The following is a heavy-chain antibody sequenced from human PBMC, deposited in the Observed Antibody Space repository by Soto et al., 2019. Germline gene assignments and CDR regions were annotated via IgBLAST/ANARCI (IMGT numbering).Heavy chain of an antibody. Sequence: GESLKISCKGSGYSFTSYWIGWVRQMPGKGLEWMGIIYPGDSDTRYSPSFQGQVTISADKSISTAYLQWSSLKASDTAIYYCARRGVLLPNTDAFDIWGQGTMVTVSS. D-gene: IGHD2-15*01. CDR2: IYPGDSDT. CDR3: ARRGVLLPNTDAFDI. J-gene: IGHJ3*02. CDR1: GYSFTSYW. V-gene: IGHV5-51*01.